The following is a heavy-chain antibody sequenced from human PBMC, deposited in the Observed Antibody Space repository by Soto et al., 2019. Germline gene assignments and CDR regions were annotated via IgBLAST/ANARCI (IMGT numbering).Heavy chain of an antibody. V-gene: IGHV4-39*01. CDR2: IYYSGST. D-gene: IGHD6-13*01. Sequence: SETLSLTCTVSGGSISSSSYYWGWIRQPPGKGLEWIGSIYYSGSTYYNPSLKSRVTISVDTSKNQFSLKLSSVTAADTAVYYCARLIIAAAGTSGMDVWGQGTTVTVS. CDR3: ARLIIAAAGTSGMDV. CDR1: GGSISSSSYY. J-gene: IGHJ6*02.